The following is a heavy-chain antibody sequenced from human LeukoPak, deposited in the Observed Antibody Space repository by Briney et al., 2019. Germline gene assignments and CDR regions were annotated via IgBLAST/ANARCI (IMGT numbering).Heavy chain of an antibody. CDR3: ARDRLACNNWFDP. V-gene: IGHV1-18*01. CDR1: GYTFTSYG. CDR2: INAYNGNT. J-gene: IGHJ5*02. D-gene: IGHD2-21*01. Sequence: ASVKVSCKASGYTFTSYGISWVRQAPGQGLEWMGWINAYNGNTSYAQKIQGRGTMTTTTSTSTANKELSSLRSEDTAVYYCARDRLACNNWFDPWGQGTLVTVSS.